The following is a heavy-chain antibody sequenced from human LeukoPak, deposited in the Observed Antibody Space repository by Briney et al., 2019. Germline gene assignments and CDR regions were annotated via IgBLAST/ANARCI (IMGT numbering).Heavy chain of an antibody. CDR2: FDPEDGET. CDR3: ASTISRQFDP. CDR1: GYTLTELS. D-gene: IGHD3-3*01. V-gene: IGHV1-24*01. Sequence: ASVKVSCKVSGYTLTELSMHWVRQAPGKGLEWMGGFDPEDGETIYAQKFQGRVTMIEDTSTDTAYMELSSLRSEDTAVYYCASTISRQFDPWGQGTLVTVSS. J-gene: IGHJ5*02.